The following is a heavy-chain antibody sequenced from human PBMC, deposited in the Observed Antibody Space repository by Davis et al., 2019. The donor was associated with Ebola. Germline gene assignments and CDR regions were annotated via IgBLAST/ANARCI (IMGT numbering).Heavy chain of an antibody. CDR1: GFTFSSYS. CDR2: ISSSSRYI. D-gene: IGHD4-17*01. CDR3: ERGHTVTTHMDY. J-gene: IGHJ4*02. V-gene: IGHV3-21*01. Sequence: GESLKISCAASGFTFSSYSMNWVRQAPGKGLEWVSSISSSSRYIYYADSVKGRFTISRDNAKNSLYLQMNSLRAEDTAVYYCERGHTVTTHMDYWGQGTLVTVSS.